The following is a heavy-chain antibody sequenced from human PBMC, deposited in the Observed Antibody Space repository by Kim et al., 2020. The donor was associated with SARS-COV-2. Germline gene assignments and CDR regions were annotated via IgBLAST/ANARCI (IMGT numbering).Heavy chain of an antibody. CDR1: GGSISSSSHY. Sequence: SETLSLTCSVSGGSISSSSHYWGWMRQSPGKGLEGIGSIYASGSTYYNPSLESRVVVSVDKTKNQFSLNLRTVTASDRGVYFCARQYIVGWSGLTYFDY. V-gene: IGHV4-39*01. J-gene: IGHJ4*01. CDR3: ARQYIVGWSGLTYFDY. CDR2: IYASGST. D-gene: IGHD6-19*01.